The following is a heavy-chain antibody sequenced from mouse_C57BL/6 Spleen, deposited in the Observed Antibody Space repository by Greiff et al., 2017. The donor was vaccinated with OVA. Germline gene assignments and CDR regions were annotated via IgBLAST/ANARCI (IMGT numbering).Heavy chain of an antibody. CDR3: ARVRGKHVGFDY. CDR1: GYTFTSYW. D-gene: IGHD2-1*01. Sequence: QVQLQQPGAELVMPGASVKLSCKASGYTFTSYWMHWVKQRPGQGLEWIGEIDPSDSYTNYNQKFKGKSTLTVDKSSSTAYMQLSSLTSEDSAVYDCARVRGKHVGFDYWGQGTTLTVSS. J-gene: IGHJ2*01. V-gene: IGHV1-69*01. CDR2: IDPSDSYT.